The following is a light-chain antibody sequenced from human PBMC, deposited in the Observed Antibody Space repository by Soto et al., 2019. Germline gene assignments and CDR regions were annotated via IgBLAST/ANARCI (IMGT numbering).Light chain of an antibody. V-gene: IGLV2-14*01. CDR2: EVI. J-gene: IGLJ1*01. CDR1: NSDVNY. CDR3: SSSTSSNTFA. Sequence: QSALTQPASVSGAPGQSITISCTGTNSDVNYVSWHQQHPGKAPKLMIYEVINRSSGVSTRFSGSKSGNTASLTISGLQAEDEADYYCSSSTSSNTFAFGTGTKVTVL.